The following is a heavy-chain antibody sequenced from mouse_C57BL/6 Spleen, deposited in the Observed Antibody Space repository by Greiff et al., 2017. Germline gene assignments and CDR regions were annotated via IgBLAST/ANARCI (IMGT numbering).Heavy chain of an antibody. CDR3: ARCPQYYGSSYDYAMDY. Sequence: QVQLQQPGAELVKPGASVKMSCKASGYTFTSYWITWVKQRPGQGLEWIGDIYPGSGSTNYNEKFKSKATLTVDTSSSTAYMQLSSLTSEDSAVYYCARCPQYYGSSYDYAMDYWGQGTSVTVSS. V-gene: IGHV1-55*01. D-gene: IGHD1-1*01. CDR2: IYPGSGST. J-gene: IGHJ4*01. CDR1: GYTFTSYW.